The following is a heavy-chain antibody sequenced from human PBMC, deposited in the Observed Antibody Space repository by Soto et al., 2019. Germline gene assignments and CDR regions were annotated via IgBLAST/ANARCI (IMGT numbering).Heavy chain of an antibody. CDR1: GYTFTSYG. V-gene: IGHV1-18*04. J-gene: IGHJ4*02. Sequence: ASVKVSCKASGYTFTSYGISWVRQAPGQGLEWMGWISAYNGNTNYAQKLQGRVTMTTDTSTGTAYMELRSLRSDDTAVYYCARDFEAYCGGDCYPPPDYWGQGTLVTVSS. CDR3: ARDFEAYCGGDCYPPPDY. D-gene: IGHD2-21*02. CDR2: ISAYNGNT.